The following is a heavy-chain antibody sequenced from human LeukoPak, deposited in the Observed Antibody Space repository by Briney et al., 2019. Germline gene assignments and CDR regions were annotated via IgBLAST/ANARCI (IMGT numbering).Heavy chain of an antibody. J-gene: IGHJ4*02. CDR1: GASITNSSYY. CDR2: LYYSGST. CDR3: VRGDYNVLTGFRDTYDY. V-gene: IGHV4-39*01. D-gene: IGHD3-9*01. Sequence: SETLSLTCTVSGASITNSSYYWGWIRQPPGIGLEWIGTLYYSGSTYYNPSLKSRVTISVDSSKKPFSLKLTAVTAADTAVYFCVRGDYNVLTGFRDTYDYWGQGRLVTVST.